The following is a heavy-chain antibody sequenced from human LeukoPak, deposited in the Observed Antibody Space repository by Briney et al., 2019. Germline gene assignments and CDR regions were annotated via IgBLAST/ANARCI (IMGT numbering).Heavy chain of an antibody. V-gene: IGHV4-59*08. J-gene: IGHJ4*02. CDR3: ARHSGAIFDY. D-gene: IGHD1-26*01. CDR2: IYYSGST. CDR1: GGSISSYY. Sequence: SETLSLTCTVSGGSISSYYWSWIRQPPGKGLEWIGYIYYSGSTNHNPSLKSRVTISVDTSKNQFSLKLSSVTAADTAVYYCARHSGAIFDYWGQGTLVTVSS.